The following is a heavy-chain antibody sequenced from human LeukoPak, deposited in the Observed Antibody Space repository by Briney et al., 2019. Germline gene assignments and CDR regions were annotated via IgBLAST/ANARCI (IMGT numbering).Heavy chain of an antibody. CDR1: AFTFSNYA. Sequence: GGSLRLPCAASAFTFSNYAMSWVRQAPGKGLECVSGISGSGGSTYYADSVKGRFTISRDNSKNTLYLQINSLRAEDTAVYYCAKGFTVTTYGWGVDYWGQGTLVTVSS. CDR2: ISGSGGST. J-gene: IGHJ4*02. V-gene: IGHV3-23*01. D-gene: IGHD4-17*01. CDR3: AKGFTVTTYGWGVDY.